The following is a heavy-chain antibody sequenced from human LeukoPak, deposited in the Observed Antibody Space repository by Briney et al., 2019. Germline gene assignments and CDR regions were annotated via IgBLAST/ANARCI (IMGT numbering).Heavy chain of an antibody. J-gene: IGHJ4*02. CDR1: GFTFSSYS. CDR3: ARDRVVGATSLYFDY. D-gene: IGHD1-26*01. Sequence: GGSLRLSCAASGFTFSSYSMNWVRQAPGKGLEWVSSISGIYNYIYYADSVKGRFTISRDNSKNTLYLQMNSLRAEDTAVYYCARDRVVGATSLYFDYWGQGTLVTVSS. V-gene: IGHV3-21*01. CDR2: ISGIYNYI.